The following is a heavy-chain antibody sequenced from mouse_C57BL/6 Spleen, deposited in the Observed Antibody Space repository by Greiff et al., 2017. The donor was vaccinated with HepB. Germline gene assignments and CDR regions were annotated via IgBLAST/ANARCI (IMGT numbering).Heavy chain of an antibody. D-gene: IGHD6-1*01. CDR3: ARYPLFAY. CDR2: IRNKANGYTT. J-gene: IGHJ3*01. V-gene: IGHV7-3*01. Sequence: DVKLVESGGSLVQPGGSLSLSCAASGFTFTDYYMSWVRQPPGKALEWLGFIRNKANGYTTEYSASVKGRFTISRDNSQSILYLQMNALRAEDSATYYCARYPLFAYWGQGTLVTVSA. CDR1: GFTFTDYY.